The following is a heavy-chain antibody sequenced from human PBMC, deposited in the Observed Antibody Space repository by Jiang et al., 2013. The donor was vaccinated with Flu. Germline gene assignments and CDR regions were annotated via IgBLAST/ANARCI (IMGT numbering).Heavy chain of an antibody. CDR3: ARSVVPAAMYDYYYYGMDV. CDR1: GGSISSYY. V-gene: IGHV4-59*01. Sequence: GSGLVKPSETLSLTCTVSGGSISSYYWSWIRQPPGKGLEWIGYIYYSGSTNYNPSLKSRVTISVDTSKNQFSLKLSSVTAADTAVYYCARSVVPAAMYDYYYYGMDVWGKGTTVTVSS. D-gene: IGHD2-2*01. CDR2: IYYSGST. J-gene: IGHJ6*04.